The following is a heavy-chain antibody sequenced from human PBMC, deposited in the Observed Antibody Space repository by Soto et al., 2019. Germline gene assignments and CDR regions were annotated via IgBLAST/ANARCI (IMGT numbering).Heavy chain of an antibody. CDR2: IWYDGSNK. CDR1: GFTFSSYG. Sequence: VQLVESGGGVVQPGRSLRLSCAASGFTFSSYGMHWVRQAPGKGLEWVAVIWYDGSNKYYADSVKGRYTISRDNSKNTLYLQMNSLRAEDTAVYYCARDPLLWFGELAFFRYYYYGMDVWGQGTTVTVSS. V-gene: IGHV3-33*01. J-gene: IGHJ6*02. D-gene: IGHD3-10*01. CDR3: ARDPLLWFGELAFFRYYYYGMDV.